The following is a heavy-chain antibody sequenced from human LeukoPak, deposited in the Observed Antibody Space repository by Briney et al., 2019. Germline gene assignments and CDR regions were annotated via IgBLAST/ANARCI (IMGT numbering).Heavy chain of an antibody. Sequence: GESLKISCKGSGYSFTSYWIGWVRQMPGKGLEWMGIIYPGDSDTRYSPSFQGQVTISADKSISTAYLQWSSLKASDTAMYYCARHEAPYYYDSSGYYGWFDPWGQGTLVTVSA. J-gene: IGHJ5*02. CDR3: ARHEAPYYYDSSGYYGWFDP. CDR1: GYSFTSYW. CDR2: IYPGDSDT. D-gene: IGHD3-22*01. V-gene: IGHV5-51*01.